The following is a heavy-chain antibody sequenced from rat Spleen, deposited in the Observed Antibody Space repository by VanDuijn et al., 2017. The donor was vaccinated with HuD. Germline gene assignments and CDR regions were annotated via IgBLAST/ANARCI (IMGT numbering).Heavy chain of an antibody. V-gene: IGHV3-1*01. CDR2: ISYSGST. Sequence: EVQLQESGPGLVKPSQSLSLTCSVTGDSISSNFWGWIRKFPGNKMEWMGYISYSGSTDYNPSLKSRISITRDTSKNQFFLQVNSVTTQDTATYYCARWNNYVAYWGQGTLVTVSS. J-gene: IGHJ3*01. CDR3: ARWNNYVAY. D-gene: IGHD1-10*01. CDR1: GDSISSNF.